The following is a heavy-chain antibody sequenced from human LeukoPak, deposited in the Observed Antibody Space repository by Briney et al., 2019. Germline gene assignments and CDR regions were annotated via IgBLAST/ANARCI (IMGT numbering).Heavy chain of an antibody. CDR3: AREDDPGIAVAGKNWFDP. V-gene: IGHV1-69*06. CDR2: IIPIFGTA. CDR1: GGTFSSYA. Sequence: ASVKVSCKASGGTFSSYAISWVRQAPGQGLEWMGGIIPIFGTANYAQKFQGRVTITADKSTSTAYMELSSLRSEDTTVYYCAREDDPGIAVAGKNWFDPWGQGTLVTVSS. J-gene: IGHJ5*02. D-gene: IGHD6-19*01.